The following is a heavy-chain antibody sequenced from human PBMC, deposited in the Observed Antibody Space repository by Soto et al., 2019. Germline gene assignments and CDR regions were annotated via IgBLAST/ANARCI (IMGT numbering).Heavy chain of an antibody. D-gene: IGHD3-9*01. Sequence: PSETLSLTCAVYGGCFNTYYWRWPWIRQPPGKGLEWIGEINHSGSTNYNPSLRSRDTISVDNSTNQFSLRLSYVTAAATAVYSCARTKESSFLFSCRTYYFDYWGQGTLVTVP. CDR1: GGCFNTYY. J-gene: IGHJ4*02. V-gene: IGHV4-34*01. CDR2: INHSGST. CDR3: ARTKESSFLFSCRTYYFDY.